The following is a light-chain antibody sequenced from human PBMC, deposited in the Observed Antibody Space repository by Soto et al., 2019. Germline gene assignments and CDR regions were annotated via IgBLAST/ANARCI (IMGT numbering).Light chain of an antibody. CDR1: QSVNSN. J-gene: IGKJ5*01. CDR2: GIS. CDR3: QQYSKWPIT. V-gene: IGKV3-15*01. Sequence: VMEQSPALPPVSPGESATLSCRGSQSVNSNYLAWYQQHPGQPPRLLIYGISTRATGIPARFSGSGSGTEFSLTISSLQSEDFAVYYCQQYSKWPITFGQGTRLEIK.